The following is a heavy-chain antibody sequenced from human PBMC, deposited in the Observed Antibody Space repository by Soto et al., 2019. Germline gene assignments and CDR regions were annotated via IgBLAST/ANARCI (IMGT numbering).Heavy chain of an antibody. D-gene: IGHD3-10*01. CDR3: ARDREGSQTLFGY. CDR2: IWDDGSKK. CDR1: GFTFSNFA. Sequence: QVHLVESGGGVVQPGRSLRLSCVASGFTFSNFAMHWVRQAPGKGLEWVAVIWDDGSKKYYADSVKGRFTISRDDSKNTLHLEMSSLRPEDTALYYCARDREGSQTLFGYWGQGTLVTVSS. V-gene: IGHV3-33*01. J-gene: IGHJ4*02.